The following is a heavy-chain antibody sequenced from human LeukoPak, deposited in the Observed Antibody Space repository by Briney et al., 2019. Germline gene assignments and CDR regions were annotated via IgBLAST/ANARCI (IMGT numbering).Heavy chain of an antibody. V-gene: IGHV1-18*01. CDR3: ARDYLDIVVVPAALGY. J-gene: IGHJ4*02. CDR1: GYTFSSFG. D-gene: IGHD2-2*01. Sequence: ASVKVSCKASGYTFSSFGISWLRQAPGQGLEWMGWISAYSGNTNYAQNLQGRVTMTTDTSTSTAYMELRSLRSDDTAVYYCARDYLDIVVVPAALGYWGQGTLVTVSS. CDR2: ISAYSGNT.